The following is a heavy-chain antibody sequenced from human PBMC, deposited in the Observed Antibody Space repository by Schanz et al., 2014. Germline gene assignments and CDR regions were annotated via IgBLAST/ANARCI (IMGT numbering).Heavy chain of an antibody. V-gene: IGHV3-23*01. CDR1: GFTFSAYA. CDR3: AKGRFGELSAFDI. CDR2: ISASGGTT. D-gene: IGHD3-10*01. Sequence: EVQLLESGGGLVQPGGSPRLSCAASGFTFSAYAMTWVRQIPGKGLEWVSAISASGGTTYYADSVKGRFTISRDNSKNTLYLQMNSLRAEDTAVYYCAKGRFGELSAFDIWGQGTMVTVSS. J-gene: IGHJ3*02.